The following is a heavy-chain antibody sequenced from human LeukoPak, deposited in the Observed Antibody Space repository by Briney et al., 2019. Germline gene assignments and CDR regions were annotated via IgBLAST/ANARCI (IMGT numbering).Heavy chain of an antibody. CDR2: IRYDGSNK. V-gene: IGHV3-30*02. CDR3: AKHEERYFDL. D-gene: IGHD1-26*01. J-gene: IGHJ2*01. Sequence: GGSLRLSCAASGFTFDQYGMQWVRQAPGKGLEWVAFIRYDGSNKYYADSVKGRFTISRDNSKNTLYLQMNSLRAEDTAVYYCAKHEERYFDLWGRGTLVTVSS. CDR1: GFTFDQYG.